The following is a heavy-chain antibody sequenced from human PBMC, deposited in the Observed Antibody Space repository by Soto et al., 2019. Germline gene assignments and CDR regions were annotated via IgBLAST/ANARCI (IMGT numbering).Heavy chain of an antibody. V-gene: IGHV1-3*01. CDR2: INAGNGNT. D-gene: IGHD3-9*01. J-gene: IGHJ4*02. CDR3: ARAQDYDILTGYYRGFDY. Sequence: SVKVSCKASGYTFTSYAMHWVRQAPGQRLEWMGWINAGNGNTKYSQKFQGRVTITRDTSASTAYMELSSLRSEDTAVYYCARAQDYDILTGYYRGFDYWGQGTLVTVSS. CDR1: GYTFTSYA.